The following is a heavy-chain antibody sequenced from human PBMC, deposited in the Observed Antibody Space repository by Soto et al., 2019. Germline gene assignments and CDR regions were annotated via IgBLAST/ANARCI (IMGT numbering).Heavy chain of an antibody. D-gene: IGHD4-4*01. CDR1: GGTFSSYA. Sequence: VKVSCKASGGTFSSYAISWVRQAPGQGLEWMGGIIPIFGTANYAQKFQGRVTITADESTSTAYMELSSLRSEDTAVYYCARVGGYDYSNSYYYYYGMDVWGQGTTVTVSS. CDR3: ARVGGYDYSNSYYYYYGMDV. V-gene: IGHV1-69*13. J-gene: IGHJ6*02. CDR2: IIPIFGTA.